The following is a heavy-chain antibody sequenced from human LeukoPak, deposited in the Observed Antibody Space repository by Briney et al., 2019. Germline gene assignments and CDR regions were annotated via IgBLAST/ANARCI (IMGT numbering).Heavy chain of an antibody. J-gene: IGHJ5*02. CDR2: ISSSSSYI. V-gene: IGHV3-21*01. Sequence: TGGSLRLSCAASGFTFSSYAMSWVRQAPGKGLEWVSSISSSSSYIYYADSVKGRFTISRDNAKNSLYLQMNSLRAEDTAVYYCAGDLSSPESTWGQGTLVTVSP. CDR3: AGDLSSPEST. D-gene: IGHD6-13*01. CDR1: GFTFSSYA.